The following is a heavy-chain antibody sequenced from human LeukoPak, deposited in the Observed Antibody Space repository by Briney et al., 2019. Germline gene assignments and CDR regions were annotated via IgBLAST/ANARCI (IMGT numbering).Heavy chain of an antibody. CDR1: AFTFRSYA. CDR3: AQDLYEEGSPFES. V-gene: IGHV3-23*01. D-gene: IGHD3-3*01. J-gene: IGHJ4*02. Sequence: PGGSLRLSCAASAFTFRSYAMSWVCQAPGRGLEWVSLISSSGFDTYYADSVKGRFTISRDNSENTLYLQMNSLRAEDTAIYYCAQDLYEEGSPFESWGRGTLVTVSS. CDR2: ISSSGFDT.